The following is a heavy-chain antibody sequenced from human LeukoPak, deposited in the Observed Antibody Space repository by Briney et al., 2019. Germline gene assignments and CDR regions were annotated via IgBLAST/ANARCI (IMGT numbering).Heavy chain of an antibody. CDR3: AKDVRSSGWYKDS. CDR1: GFTFSSYA. CDR2: ITASGNTA. D-gene: IGHD6-19*01. V-gene: IGHV3-23*01. J-gene: IGHJ4*02. Sequence: GGSLTLSCTASGFTFSSYAMSRGRQAPGMGLDWVSGITASGNTAYYADSVKGRFTISRDNSKNTLYLQMNSLRAEDTAVYYCAKDVRSSGWYKDSWGQGTLVTVSS.